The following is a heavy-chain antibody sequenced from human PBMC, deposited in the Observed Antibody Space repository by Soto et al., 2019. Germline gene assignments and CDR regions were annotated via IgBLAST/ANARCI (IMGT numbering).Heavy chain of an antibody. CDR2: IWYDGSNK. CDR1: GFTFSSYG. Sequence: HPGGSLRLSCAASGFTFSSYGMHWVRQAPGKGLEWVAVIWYDGSNKYYADSVKGRFTISRDNSKNTLYLQMNSLRAEDTAVYYCAREGAPVVGATDWFDPWGQGTLVTVSS. D-gene: IGHD1-26*01. J-gene: IGHJ5*02. V-gene: IGHV3-33*01. CDR3: AREGAPVVGATDWFDP.